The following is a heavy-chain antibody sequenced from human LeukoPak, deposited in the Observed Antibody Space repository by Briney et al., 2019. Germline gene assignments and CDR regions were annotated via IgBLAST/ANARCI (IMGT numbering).Heavy chain of an antibody. CDR3: VRVWTGDFYHGMDV. D-gene: IGHD1-14*01. CDR1: GDSINSHFYY. J-gene: IGHJ6*02. Sequence: SETLSLTCTVSGDSINSHFYYWSWIRQPPGKGLEWIGYIYYSGSTFYNPSLKSRVTISVDTSKNQFSLKLSSVTAADTAVYYCVRVWTGDFYHGMDVWGQGTTVTVSS. V-gene: IGHV4-30-4*01. CDR2: IYYSGST.